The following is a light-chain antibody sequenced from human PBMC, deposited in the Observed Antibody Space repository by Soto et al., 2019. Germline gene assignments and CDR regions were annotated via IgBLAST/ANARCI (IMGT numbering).Light chain of an antibody. CDR2: GAS. Sequence: EMVLTQSPGTLSLSPGEIATLSLRSSPSVSSSHLAWYQQKPDQAPRTLIYGASSRAIGIPARVSGSGSGADFAITISILDPEHLAVYYGEQYCSSPSACGQGTKVDIK. CDR1: PSVSSSH. CDR3: EQYCSSPSA. J-gene: IGKJ1*01. V-gene: IGKV3-20*01.